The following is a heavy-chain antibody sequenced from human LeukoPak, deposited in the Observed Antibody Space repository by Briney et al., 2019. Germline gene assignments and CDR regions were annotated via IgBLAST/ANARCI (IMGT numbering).Heavy chain of an antibody. J-gene: IGHJ4*02. CDR3: AKEGRGNAVDY. CDR2: ISGSSGGT. Sequence: PGGSLRLSCAASGFTFSSYGMSWVRQAPGKGLEWVSSISGSSGGTYYADSVKGRFTISRDNSKDTMYLQMNSLRAEDTAVSYCAKEGRGNAVDYWGQGTLVTVSS. D-gene: IGHD1-1*01. CDR1: GFTFSSYG. V-gene: IGHV3-23*01.